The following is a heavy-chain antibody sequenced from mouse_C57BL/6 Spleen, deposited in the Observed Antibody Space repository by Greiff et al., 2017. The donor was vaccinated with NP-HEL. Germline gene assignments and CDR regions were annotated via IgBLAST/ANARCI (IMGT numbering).Heavy chain of an antibody. J-gene: IGHJ1*03. CDR2: INPSNGGT. CDR3: AKGASYYYGSPWYFDV. D-gene: IGHD1-1*01. V-gene: IGHV1-53*01. CDR1: GYTFTSYW. Sequence: QVQLQQPGTELVKPGASVKLSCKASGYTFTSYWMHRVKQRPGQGLEWIGNINPSNGGTNYNEKFKSKATLTVDKSSSTAYMQLSSLTSEDSAVYYCAKGASYYYGSPWYFDVWGTGTTVTVSS.